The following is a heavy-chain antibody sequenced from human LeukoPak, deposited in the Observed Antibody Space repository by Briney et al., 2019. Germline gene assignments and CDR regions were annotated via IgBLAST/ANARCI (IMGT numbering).Heavy chain of an antibody. D-gene: IGHD6-19*01. CDR2: ISARGSE. CDR3: AKEQWLYNWFDP. J-gene: IGHJ5*02. V-gene: IGHV3-23*01. Sequence: GGSLRLSCAASGFTFSSYAMSWVRHPPGKGLEWVAVISARGSEYYPDSVKGRFTISRDNSKNTLYLQMNSLRAEDTAVYYCAKEQWLYNWFDPWGQGTLVTVSS. CDR1: GFTFSSYA.